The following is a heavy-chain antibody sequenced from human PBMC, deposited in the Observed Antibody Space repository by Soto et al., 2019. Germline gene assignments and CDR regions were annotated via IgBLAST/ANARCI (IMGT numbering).Heavy chain of an antibody. J-gene: IGHJ4*02. CDR1: GASISSGGYY. Sequence: QVQLQESGPGLVKPSQTLSLTCTVSGASISSGGYYWSWIRQHPGKGLEWIGYIYDSESTYYNPSLKSRVTISVDMSKNRFSLKLSSVTATDTAVYYCARHHMAATDMYFDYWGQGTLVTASS. D-gene: IGHD6-19*01. V-gene: IGHV4-31*03. CDR2: IYDSEST. CDR3: ARHHMAATDMYFDY.